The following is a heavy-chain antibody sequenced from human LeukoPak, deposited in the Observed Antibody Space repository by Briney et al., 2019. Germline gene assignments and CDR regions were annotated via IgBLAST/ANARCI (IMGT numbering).Heavy chain of an antibody. J-gene: IGHJ6*04. Sequence: GGSLRLSCAASGFTFSSYGMHRVRQAPGKGLEWVAVISYDGSNKYYADSVKGRFTISRDNSKNTLYLQMNSLRAEDTAVYYCAKVDREYYYYYGTDVWGKGTTVTVSS. CDR2: ISYDGSNK. V-gene: IGHV3-30*18. CDR1: GFTFSSYG. D-gene: IGHD3/OR15-3a*01. CDR3: AKVDREYYYYYGTDV.